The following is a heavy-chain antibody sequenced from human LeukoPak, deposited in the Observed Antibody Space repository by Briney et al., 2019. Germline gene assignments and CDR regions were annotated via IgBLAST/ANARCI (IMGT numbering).Heavy chain of an antibody. Sequence: SETLSLTCTVSGGSISSSSYYWGWIRQPPGKGLEWIGSIYYSGSTYYNPSLKSRVTISVDTSKNQFSLKLSSVTAADTAVYYCASQRRGYGSGSFLPNYWGQGTLVTVSS. CDR2: IYYSGST. V-gene: IGHV4-39*01. D-gene: IGHD3-10*01. CDR3: ASQRRGYGSGSFLPNY. CDR1: GGSISSSSYY. J-gene: IGHJ4*02.